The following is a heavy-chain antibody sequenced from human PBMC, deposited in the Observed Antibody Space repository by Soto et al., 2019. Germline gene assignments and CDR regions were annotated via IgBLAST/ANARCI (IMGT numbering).Heavy chain of an antibody. CDR3: ARARRGYRAYESGAFDI. D-gene: IGHD5-12*01. V-gene: IGHV1-18*01. Sequence: QVQLVQSGAEVKKPGASVKLSCKASGYTFTSYGISWVRQAPGQGLEWMGWISVYNGNTNYAQKLQGRVTMATDTSTTTAYMELRSLRSDDTAVYYCARARRGYRAYESGAFDIWGQGTMVTVSS. CDR2: ISVYNGNT. J-gene: IGHJ3*02. CDR1: GYTFTSYG.